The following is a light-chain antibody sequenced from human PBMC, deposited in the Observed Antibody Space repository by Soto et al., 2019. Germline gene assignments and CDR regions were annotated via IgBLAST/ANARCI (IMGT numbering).Light chain of an antibody. CDR1: QSVSSSY. Sequence: EIVLTQSPGTLSLSPGERATLSSRASQSVSSSYLAWYQQKPGQAPRLLIYGASSRATGIPDRFSGSGSGTDFTLTIRRLEPEDFAVYYCQQYGSSPLSFGGGTKVEI. CDR3: QQYGSSPLS. CDR2: GAS. J-gene: IGKJ4*02. V-gene: IGKV3-20*01.